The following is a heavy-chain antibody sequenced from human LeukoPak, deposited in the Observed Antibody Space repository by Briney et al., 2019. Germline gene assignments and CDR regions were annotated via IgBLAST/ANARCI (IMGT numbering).Heavy chain of an antibody. CDR1: GFTFSSYE. D-gene: IGHD2-21*02. CDR3: ARGPQAYSGGVCTFDY. J-gene: IGHJ4*02. V-gene: IGHV3-48*03. CDR2: ISSSGSTI. Sequence: GGSLRLSSAASGFTFSSYEMNWVRQAPGKGLEWVSYISSSGSTIYYADSVKGRFTISRDNAKNSLYLQMNSLRAEDTAVYYCARGPQAYSGGVCTFDYWGQGTLVTVSS.